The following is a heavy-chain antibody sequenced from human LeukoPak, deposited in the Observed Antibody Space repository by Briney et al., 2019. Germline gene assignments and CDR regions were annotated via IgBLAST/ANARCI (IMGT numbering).Heavy chain of an antibody. J-gene: IGHJ4*02. CDR3: AGARDSSGYYRDY. Sequence: PGGSLRLSCAASGFTFSSYAMSWVRQAPGKGLEWVSAISGSGGSTYYADSVKGRFTISRDNSKNTLYLQMNSLRAEDTAVYYCAGARDSSGYYRDYWGQGTLVTVSS. V-gene: IGHV3-23*01. CDR1: GFTFSSYA. CDR2: ISGSGGST. D-gene: IGHD3-22*01.